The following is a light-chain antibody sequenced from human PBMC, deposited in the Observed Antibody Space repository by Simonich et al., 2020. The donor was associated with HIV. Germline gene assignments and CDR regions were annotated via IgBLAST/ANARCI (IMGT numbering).Light chain of an antibody. V-gene: IGKV1-12*01. CDR3: QQANSFPPRYT. Sequence: DIQMTKSPSSVSASVGDRVNNTCRASQGVNSWLAWYQQKPGKDPKLLIYATSTLQSVVPSRFSGSGSGTDFTLTISSLQPEDVATYYCQQANSFPPRYTFGQGTKLEIK. CDR1: QGVNSW. J-gene: IGKJ2*01. CDR2: ATS.